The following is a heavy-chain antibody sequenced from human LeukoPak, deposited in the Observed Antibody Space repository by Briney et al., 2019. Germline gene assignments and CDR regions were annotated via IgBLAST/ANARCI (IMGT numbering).Heavy chain of an antibody. D-gene: IGHD4-17*01. J-gene: IGHJ4*02. CDR2: NYYGGTT. Sequence: PSETLSLTCTVSGGSISSSSYFWGWIRQPPGKGLEWIGSNYYGGTTYYSPSLKSRVTISVDTSKNQFSLKLSSVTAADTAVYYCARYRRATTVTTRGEFDYWGQGTLVTVSS. CDR1: GGSISSSSYF. V-gene: IGHV4-39*01. CDR3: ARYRRATTVTTRGEFDY.